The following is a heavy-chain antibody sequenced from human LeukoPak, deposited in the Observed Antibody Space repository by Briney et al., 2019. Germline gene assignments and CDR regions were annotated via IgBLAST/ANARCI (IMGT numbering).Heavy chain of an antibody. CDR3: ARDWGSGSSHWFDP. J-gene: IGHJ5*02. V-gene: IGHV4-31*03. D-gene: IGHD3-10*01. Sequence: PSQTPSLTCTVSAGSISSGGYYWSWIRQHPGKGLEWIGNIYYSGSTYYNPSLKSRVTISVDTSKNQFSLKLSSVTAADTAVYHCARDWGSGSSHWFDPWGQGTLVTVSS. CDR2: IYYSGST. CDR1: AGSISSGGYY.